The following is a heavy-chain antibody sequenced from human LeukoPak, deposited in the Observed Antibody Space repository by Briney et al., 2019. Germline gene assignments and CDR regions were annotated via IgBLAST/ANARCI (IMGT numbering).Heavy chain of an antibody. CDR2: INPNSGGT. D-gene: IGHD3-22*01. J-gene: IGHJ3*02. Sequence: ASVKVSCKASGYTFTGYYMHWVRQAPGQGLEWMGWINPNSGGTNYAQKFQGRVTMTRDTSISTAYMELSRLRSDDTAVYYCARGLQGYYDSSAKNAFDIWGQGTMVTVSS. CDR1: GYTFTGYY. V-gene: IGHV1-2*02. CDR3: ARGLQGYYDSSAKNAFDI.